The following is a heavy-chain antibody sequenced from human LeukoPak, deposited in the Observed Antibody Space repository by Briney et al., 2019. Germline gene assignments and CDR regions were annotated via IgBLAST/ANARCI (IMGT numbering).Heavy chain of an antibody. V-gene: IGHV5-51*01. J-gene: IGHJ5*02. Sequence: GESLKISCKGSGYSVTSYWIGCVRQMSGKRLEWMGSIYPGDSDTRYSTSFQGQVTISADKSISTAYLQWSSLKASDTAMYYCARRFGSGWYSNWFDPWGQGTLVTVSS. D-gene: IGHD6-19*01. CDR2: IYPGDSDT. CDR3: ARRFGSGWYSNWFDP. CDR1: GYSVTSYW.